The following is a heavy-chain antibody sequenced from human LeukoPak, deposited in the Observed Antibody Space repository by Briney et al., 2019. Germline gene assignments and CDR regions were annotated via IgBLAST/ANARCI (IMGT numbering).Heavy chain of an antibody. CDR3: ARSPLGVTSSIDY. V-gene: IGHV5-51*01. CDR2: IYPGDSDT. CDR1: GYSFTSYW. J-gene: IGHJ4*02. Sequence: GESLQISCKGSGYSFTSYWIGWGRQLPGKGLEWMGIIYPGDSDTRYSPSFQGQVTISADKSISTAYLQWSSLKASDTAMYYCARSPLGVTSSIDYWGQGTLVTVSS. D-gene: IGHD4-17*01.